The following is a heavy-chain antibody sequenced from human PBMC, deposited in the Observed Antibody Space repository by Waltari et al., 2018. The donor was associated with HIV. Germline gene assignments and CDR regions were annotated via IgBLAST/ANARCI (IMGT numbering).Heavy chain of an antibody. CDR3: ARVTTVTGDSYFYYGMDV. CDR2: INPNSGGT. J-gene: IGHJ6*02. D-gene: IGHD4-17*01. V-gene: IGHV1-2*06. Sequence: QVQLVQSGAEVRKPGASVKVSCKASGYTFTGYYLHWVRQAPGQGLEWIGRINPNSGGTTYAQKFQARVTMTRDTSIGAAYMELSSLRPNDTAVYYCARVTTVTGDSYFYYGMDVWGQGTTVTVSS. CDR1: GYTFTGYY.